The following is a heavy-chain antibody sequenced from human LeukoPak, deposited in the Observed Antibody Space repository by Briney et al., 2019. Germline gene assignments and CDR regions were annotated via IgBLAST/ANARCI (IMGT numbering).Heavy chain of an antibody. V-gene: IGHV3-7*01. CDR2: IKHNGDEL. CDR1: GFTFSSYW. J-gene: IGHJ4*02. D-gene: IGHD3-16*01. Sequence: LTGGSLRLSCAASGFTFSSYWMTWVRQAPGKGLEWVANIKHNGDELNYVDSVEDRFTISRDNAKNSLYLHMTSLRAEDTAVYYCARELRTLDSRGQGTLVTVSS. CDR3: ARELRTLDS.